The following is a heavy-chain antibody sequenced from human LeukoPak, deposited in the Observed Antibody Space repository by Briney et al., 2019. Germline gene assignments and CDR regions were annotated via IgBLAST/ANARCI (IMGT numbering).Heavy chain of an antibody. J-gene: IGHJ3*02. CDR3: ASAYRGGDCYPRSFDI. V-gene: IGHV1-69*13. CDR2: IIPIFGTA. CDR1: GGTFSSYA. D-gene: IGHD2-21*02. Sequence: ASVKVSCKASGGTFSSYAISWVRQAPGQGLEWMGGIIPIFGTANYAQKFQGRVTITADESTSTAYMELSSLRSEDTAVYYCASAYRGGDCYPRSFDIWGQGTIVTVSS.